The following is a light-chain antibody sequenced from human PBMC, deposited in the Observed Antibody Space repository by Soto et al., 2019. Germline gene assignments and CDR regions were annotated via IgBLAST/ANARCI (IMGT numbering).Light chain of an antibody. CDR2: WAS. V-gene: IGKV4-1*01. Sequence: DIVMTQSPDSLAVSLGERAAINCKSSQSVLYSSNNKNYLAWYQQKPGQPPKLLIYWASTRESGVPDRFSGRGSGTDFTLTISSLQAEDVAVYYCQQYYSTSYTFGQGTKVDIK. CDR1: QSVLYSSNNKNY. CDR3: QQYYSTSYT. J-gene: IGKJ2*01.